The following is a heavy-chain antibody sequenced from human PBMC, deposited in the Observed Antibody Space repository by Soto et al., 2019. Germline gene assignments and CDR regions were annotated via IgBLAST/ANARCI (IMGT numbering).Heavy chain of an antibody. CDR2: ISAYNGNT. CDR3: ASDKGYESDY. CDR1: GYTFTSYG. Sequence: QVQLVQSGAEVKKPGASVKVSCKASGYTFTSYGISWVRQAPGQGLERMGGISAYNGNTNYAQKLQGRVTMTTDTSTSTGYRELRSLRADDTAVYSCASDKGYESDYWGQGTLVTVSS. J-gene: IGHJ4*02. D-gene: IGHD5-12*01. V-gene: IGHV1-18*01.